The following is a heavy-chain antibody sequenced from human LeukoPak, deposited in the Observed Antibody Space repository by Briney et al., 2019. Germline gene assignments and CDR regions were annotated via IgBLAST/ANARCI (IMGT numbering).Heavy chain of an antibody. CDR3: AGSRDGYSDY. Sequence: SETLSLTXTVSGGSISSYYWSWIRQPPGKGLEWIGYIYYSGSTNYNPSLMSRVTMSVDTSKTQFSLKLTSVAAADTAVYYCAGSRDGYSDYWGQGTLVTVSS. J-gene: IGHJ4*02. D-gene: IGHD5-24*01. CDR2: IYYSGST. CDR1: GGSISSYY. V-gene: IGHV4-59*01.